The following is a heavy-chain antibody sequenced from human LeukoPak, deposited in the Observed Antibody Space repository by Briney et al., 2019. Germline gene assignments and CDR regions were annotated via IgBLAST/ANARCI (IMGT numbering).Heavy chain of an antibody. D-gene: IGHD3-10*01. CDR3: AKGATVRLYARLEFDP. CDR2: IKQDGSEK. Sequence: GGSLRLSCAASGFTFSSYWMSWVRQAPGKGLEWVANIKQDGSEKYYADSVKGRFTISRDNAKNSLYLRMNSLRAEDTALYYCAKGATVRLYARLEFDPWGQGTLVTVSS. CDR1: GFTFSSYW. J-gene: IGHJ5*02. V-gene: IGHV3-7*03.